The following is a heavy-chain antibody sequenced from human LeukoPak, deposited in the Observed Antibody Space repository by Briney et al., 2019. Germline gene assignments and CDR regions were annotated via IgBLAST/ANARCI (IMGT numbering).Heavy chain of an antibody. CDR1: GGSISSSSYY. V-gene: IGHV4-39*07. Sequence: SETLSLTCTVSGGSISSSSYYWGWIRQPPGKGLEWIGSIYYSGSTYYNPSLKSRVTISVDTSKNQFSLKLSSVTAADTAVYYCARVARHVRGVIRWFDPWGQGTLVTVSS. D-gene: IGHD3-10*01. CDR3: ARVARHVRGVIRWFDP. J-gene: IGHJ5*02. CDR2: IYYSGST.